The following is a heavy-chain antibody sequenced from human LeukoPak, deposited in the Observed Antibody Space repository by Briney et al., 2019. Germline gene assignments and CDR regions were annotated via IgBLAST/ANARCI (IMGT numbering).Heavy chain of an antibody. V-gene: IGHV3-21*01. Sequence: GGSLRLSCAASGFMFNGYSMTWVRQTPGKGLEWVSAITETGAGTYYADSVKGRFTISRDNAQNSLYLQMNSLRAEDTAVYYCARGRGYCSGTSCYIDYWGQGTLVTVSS. D-gene: IGHD2-2*02. CDR3: ARGRGYCSGTSCYIDY. J-gene: IGHJ4*02. CDR1: GFMFNGYS. CDR2: ITETGAGT.